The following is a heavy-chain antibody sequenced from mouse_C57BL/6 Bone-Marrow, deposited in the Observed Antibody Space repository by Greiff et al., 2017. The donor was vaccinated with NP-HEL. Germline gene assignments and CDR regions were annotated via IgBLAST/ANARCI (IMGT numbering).Heavy chain of an antibody. Sequence: QVQLKESGPGLVAPSQSLSITCTVSGFSLTSYGVHWVRQPPGKGLEWLVVIWSDGSTTYNSALKSRLSISKDNSKSQVFLKMNSLQTDDTAMYYCARHEDWDRYYAMDYWGQGTSVTVSS. CDR1: GFSLTSYG. V-gene: IGHV2-6-1*01. CDR2: IWSDGST. CDR3: ARHEDWDRYYAMDY. D-gene: IGHD4-1*01. J-gene: IGHJ4*01.